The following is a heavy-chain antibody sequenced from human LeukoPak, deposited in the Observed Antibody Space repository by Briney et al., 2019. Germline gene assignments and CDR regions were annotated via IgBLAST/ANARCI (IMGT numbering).Heavy chain of an antibody. Sequence: PGGSLRLSCAASGFTFDDSGMSWVRHAPGKGLEWVSGINWTGGSTYYADSVKGRFTISRDNSKNTLYLQMNSLRAEDTAVYYCAGGVRGRYAFDIWGQGTMVTVSS. CDR1: GFTFDDSG. V-gene: IGHV3-20*04. J-gene: IGHJ3*02. CDR2: INWTGGST. D-gene: IGHD3-10*01. CDR3: AGGVRGRYAFDI.